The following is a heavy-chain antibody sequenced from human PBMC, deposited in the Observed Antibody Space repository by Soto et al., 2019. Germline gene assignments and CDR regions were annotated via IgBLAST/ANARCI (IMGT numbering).Heavy chain of an antibody. CDR1: GGTFSSYG. Sequence: GASVKVSCKSSGGTFSSYGINWVRQAPGQGLEWMGGIIPSSGTANYAQKFQGRVTITAVESTTTAYMELSSLTSDDTAVYYCARLNWNCGRDCYIDSWGPGILVTVSS. D-gene: IGHD2-21*02. CDR3: ARLNWNCGRDCYIDS. J-gene: IGHJ4*02. CDR2: IIPSSGTA. V-gene: IGHV1-69*13.